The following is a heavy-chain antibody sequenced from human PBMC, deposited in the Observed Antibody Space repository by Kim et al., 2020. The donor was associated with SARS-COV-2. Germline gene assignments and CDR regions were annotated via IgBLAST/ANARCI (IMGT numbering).Heavy chain of an antibody. CDR3: ARDITMVRGEWFDP. CDR1: GGTFSSYA. CDR2: IIPILGIA. V-gene: IGHV1-69*04. Sequence: SVKVSCKASGGTFSSYAISWVRQAPGQGLEWMGRIIPILGIANYAQKFQGRVTITADKSTSTAYMELSSLRSEDTAVYYCARDITMVRGEWFDPWGQGTPVTVSS. J-gene: IGHJ5*02. D-gene: IGHD3-10*01.